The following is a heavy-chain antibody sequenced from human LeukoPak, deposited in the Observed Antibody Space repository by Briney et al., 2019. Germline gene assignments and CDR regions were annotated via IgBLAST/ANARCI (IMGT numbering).Heavy chain of an antibody. CDR1: GYSISSGYY. CDR3: ARLYSYGFPNFDY. CDR2: IYHSGST. V-gene: IGHV4-38-2*02. J-gene: IGHJ4*02. Sequence: PSETLSLTCTVSGYSISSGYYWGWIRQPPGKGLEWIGSIYHSGSTYYNLSLKSRVTISVDTSKNQFSLKLSSVTAADTAVYYCARLYSYGFPNFDYWGQGTLVTVSS. D-gene: IGHD5-18*01.